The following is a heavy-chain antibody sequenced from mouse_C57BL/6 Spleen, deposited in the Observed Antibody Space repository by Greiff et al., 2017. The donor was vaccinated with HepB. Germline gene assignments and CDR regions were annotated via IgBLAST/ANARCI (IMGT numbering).Heavy chain of an antibody. CDR1: GFTFSSYA. J-gene: IGHJ2*01. V-gene: IGHV5-4*03. CDR3: ARRYDGYLYLDY. Sequence: EVMLVESGGGLVKPGGSLKLSCAASGFTFSSYAMSWVRQTPEKRLEWVATISDGGSYTYYPDNVKGRFTISRDNAKNNLYLQMSHLKSEDTAMYYCARRYDGYLYLDYWGQGTTRTVSS. CDR2: ISDGGSYT. D-gene: IGHD2-3*01.